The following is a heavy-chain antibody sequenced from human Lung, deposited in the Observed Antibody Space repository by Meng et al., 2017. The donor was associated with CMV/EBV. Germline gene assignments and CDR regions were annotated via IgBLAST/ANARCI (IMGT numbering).Heavy chain of an antibody. D-gene: IGHD5-18*01. CDR2: VYYTGGT. CDR1: GGSITGGDYY. CDR3: ARGSNTAMAYFDS. J-gene: IGHJ4*02. Sequence: QLQESGPGLVKASPTLSLTCTVSGGSITGGDYYWSWIRQPPGKGLEWIGCVYYTGGTYDNPSLKSRLSMSVDTSNNQFFLNLTSVTAADTAFYFCARGSNTAMAYFDSWGLGTLVTVSS. V-gene: IGHV4-30-4*01.